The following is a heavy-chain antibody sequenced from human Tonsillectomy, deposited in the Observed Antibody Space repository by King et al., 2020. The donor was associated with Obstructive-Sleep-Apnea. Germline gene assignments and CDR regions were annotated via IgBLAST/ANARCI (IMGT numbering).Heavy chain of an antibody. J-gene: IGHJ4*02. D-gene: IGHD1-26*01. CDR3: AREYSGTFTLIDY. CDR2: ISTSSNYT. Sequence: VQLVESGGGLVKPGGSLRLSCAASGFTFSDYYMTWIRQAPGKGLEWISYISTSSNYTNYADSVKGRFTVSRDNAKNSLYLQMNSLRVEDTAVYYCAREYSGTFTLIDYWGQGTLVTVSS. V-gene: IGHV3-11*06. CDR1: GFTFSDYY.